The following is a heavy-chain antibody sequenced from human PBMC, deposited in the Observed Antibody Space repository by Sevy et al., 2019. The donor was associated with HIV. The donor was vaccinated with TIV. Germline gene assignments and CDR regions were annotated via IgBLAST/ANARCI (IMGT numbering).Heavy chain of an antibody. Sequence: GGSLRLSCAASGFTFSHHNMNWVRQAPGKGLEWISYISKSGSTTYFADSVRGRFTISRDIAKNSLFLEMHSLTDEDTAVYYCAREENRELGTIPLDSWGRGIQVTVSS. CDR3: AREENRELGTIPLDS. J-gene: IGHJ4*02. V-gene: IGHV3-48*02. CDR2: ISKSGSTT. D-gene: IGHD7-27*01. CDR1: GFTFSHHN.